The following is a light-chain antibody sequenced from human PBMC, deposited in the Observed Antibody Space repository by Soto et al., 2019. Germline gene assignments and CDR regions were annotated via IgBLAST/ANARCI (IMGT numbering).Light chain of an antibody. CDR1: SGSVSTSNY. J-gene: IGLJ7*01. V-gene: IGLV8-61*01. CDR2: STN. Sequence: QAVVTQEPSFSVSPGGTVTLTCGLSSGSVSTSNYPSWYQQTPGQAPRTLIYSTNIRSSGVPDRFSGSILGNKAALTITGAQADDESDYCCVLYMGSGISVFGGGTQLTVL. CDR3: VLYMGSGISV.